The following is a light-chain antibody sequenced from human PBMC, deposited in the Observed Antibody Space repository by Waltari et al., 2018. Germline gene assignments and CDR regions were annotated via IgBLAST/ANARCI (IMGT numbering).Light chain of an antibody. CDR2: NNS. CDR1: SSNIGRNS. CDR3: AAWDDSLNGV. V-gene: IGLV1-44*01. Sequence: SVLTQPPSASGTPGQRVTIPCSGTSSNIGRNSVNWYQQVPGTAPNLLIYNNSQRPSGVPDRFSGSKSGTSASLDISGLQSEDEADYYCAAWDDSLNGVFGGGTKLTVL. J-gene: IGLJ3*02.